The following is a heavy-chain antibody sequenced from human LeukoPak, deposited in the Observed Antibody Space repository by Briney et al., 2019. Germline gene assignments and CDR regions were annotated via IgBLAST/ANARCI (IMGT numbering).Heavy chain of an antibody. Sequence: GGSLRLSCAASGFTFSTFAMIWVRQAPGKGLEWVSYISSSGSTRYYADSVKGRFTISRDNAKNSLYLQMNSLRAEDTAVYYCARDQVVPAAIYMDVWGKGTTVTISS. D-gene: IGHD2-2*01. CDR3: ARDQVVPAAIYMDV. CDR1: GFTFSTFA. J-gene: IGHJ6*03. CDR2: ISSSGSTR. V-gene: IGHV3-48*03.